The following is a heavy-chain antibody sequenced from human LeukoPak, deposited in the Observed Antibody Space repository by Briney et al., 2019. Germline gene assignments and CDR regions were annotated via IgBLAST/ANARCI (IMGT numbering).Heavy chain of an antibody. CDR3: ARVNYDILTGYHDAFDI. V-gene: IGHV3-21*01. J-gene: IGHJ3*02. Sequence: GGSLRLSCAASGFTFSSYEMNWVRQAPGKGLEWVSSISSSSSYIYYADSVKGRFTISRDNAKNSLYLQMNSLRAEDTAVYYCARVNYDILTGYHDAFDIWGQGTMVTVSS. CDR1: GFTFSSYE. D-gene: IGHD3-9*01. CDR2: ISSSSSYI.